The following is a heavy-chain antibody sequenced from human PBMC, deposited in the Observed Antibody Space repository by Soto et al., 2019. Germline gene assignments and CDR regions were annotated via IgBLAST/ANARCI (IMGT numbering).Heavy chain of an antibody. CDR2: ISAYNGNT. Sequence: GASVKVSCKASVYTFTSYGISWVRHAPGQGLEWMGWISAYNGNTNYAQKLQGRVTMTTDTSTSTAYMELRSLRSDDTAVYYCARGGQIAVAGTDWFDPWGQGTLVTVSS. D-gene: IGHD6-19*01. CDR3: ARGGQIAVAGTDWFDP. J-gene: IGHJ5*02. V-gene: IGHV1-18*01. CDR1: VYTFTSYG.